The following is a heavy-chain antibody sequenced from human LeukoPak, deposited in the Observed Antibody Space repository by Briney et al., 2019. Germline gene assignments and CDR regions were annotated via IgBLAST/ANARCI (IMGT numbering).Heavy chain of an antibody. CDR1: GFTFSSYG. V-gene: IGHV3-23*01. Sequence: GGSLRLSCAASGFTFSSYGMHWVRQAPGKGLEWVSAISGSGGSTYYADSVKGRFTISRDNSKNTLYLQMNSLRAEDTAVYYCAKKGGNSGYYAFDIWGQGTMVTVSS. CDR2: ISGSGGST. CDR3: AKKGGNSGYYAFDI. D-gene: IGHD5-12*01. J-gene: IGHJ3*02.